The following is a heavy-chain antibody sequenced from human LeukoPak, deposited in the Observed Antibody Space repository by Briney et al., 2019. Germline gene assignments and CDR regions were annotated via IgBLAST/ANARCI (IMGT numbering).Heavy chain of an antibody. CDR2: IWYDGSRK. CDR3: AREGRANTFFDY. D-gene: IGHD3-16*01. Sequence: PGGSLRLSCAASGFTFSTYTMHWVRQAPGKGLEWVAVIWYDGSRKHYADYVKDRFTICRDGYMNTVYLQMNSLRVEDTAVYYCAREGRANTFFDYWGQGTPVTVSS. V-gene: IGHV3-33*01. CDR1: GFTFSTYT. J-gene: IGHJ4*02.